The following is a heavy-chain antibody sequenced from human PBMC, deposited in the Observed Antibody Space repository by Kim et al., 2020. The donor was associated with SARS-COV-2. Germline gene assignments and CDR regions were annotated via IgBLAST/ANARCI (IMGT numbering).Heavy chain of an antibody. CDR3: ARRGVGATDYFDY. Sequence: GESLKISCKGSGYRFTTFWITWVRQMPGKGLEWMGRIDPSDSYTNYSPSFQGHVTISADKSITTAYLQWSSLKASDTAIYYCARRGVGATDYFDYWGQGTLVTVSS. J-gene: IGHJ4*02. CDR2: IDPSDSYT. CDR1: GYRFTTFW. V-gene: IGHV5-10-1*01. D-gene: IGHD1-26*01.